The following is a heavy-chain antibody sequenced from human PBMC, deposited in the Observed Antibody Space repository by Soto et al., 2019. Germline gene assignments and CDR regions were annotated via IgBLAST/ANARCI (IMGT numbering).Heavy chain of an antibody. CDR3: AREESFVDY. V-gene: IGHV3-48*03. J-gene: IGHJ4*02. D-gene: IGHD1-26*01. CDR2: ISSSSRTI. CDR1: GFSFSNYE. Sequence: GGSLRLSCAASGFSFSNYEMNWVRQAPGKGLEWVSYISSSSRTIYYADSVRGRFTISRDNAKNSVYLQMNSLRAEDTAVYYCAREESFVDYWGQGTLVTVSS.